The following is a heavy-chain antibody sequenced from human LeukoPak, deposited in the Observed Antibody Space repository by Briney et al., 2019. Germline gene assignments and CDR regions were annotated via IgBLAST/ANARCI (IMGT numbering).Heavy chain of an antibody. J-gene: IGHJ6*02. Sequence: SSETLSLTCTVSGGSISSYYWSWIRQPPGEGLEWIGYIYYSGSTNYNPSLKSRVTMSVDTSKNQFSLKLSSVTAADTAVYYCARDPRVADYGDYKYYYYGMDVWGQGTTVTVSS. CDR1: GGSISSYY. CDR3: ARDPRVADYGDYKYYYYGMDV. CDR2: IYYSGST. V-gene: IGHV4-59*12. D-gene: IGHD4-17*01.